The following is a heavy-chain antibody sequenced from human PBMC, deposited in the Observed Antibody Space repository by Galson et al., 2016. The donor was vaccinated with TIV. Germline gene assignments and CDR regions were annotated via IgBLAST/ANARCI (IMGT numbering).Heavy chain of an antibody. CDR2: IWYDGSDK. D-gene: IGHD4-17*01. V-gene: IGHV3-33*01. CDR3: ARDPRLYGDYSLGYFDF. Sequence: SLRLSCAASGFTFSAFGMHWVRQAPGKGLEWVAVIWYDGSDKHYADSVKGRFTISRDNSKNTLYLQMNSLRAEDTAVYYCARDPRLYGDYSLGYFDFWGQGTTVTVSS. J-gene: IGHJ6*02. CDR1: GFTFSAFG.